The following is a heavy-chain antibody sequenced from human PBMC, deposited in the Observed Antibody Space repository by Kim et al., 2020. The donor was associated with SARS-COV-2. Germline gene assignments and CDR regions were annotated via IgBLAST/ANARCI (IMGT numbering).Heavy chain of an antibody. J-gene: IGHJ6*04. CDR3: AKENRARGGDGYILGMDV. Sequence: KGRFTTSRDNSKNTLYLQMNSLRAEDTAVYYCAKENRARGGDGYILGMDVWGKGTTVTVSS. D-gene: IGHD3-16*01. V-gene: IGHV3-23*01.